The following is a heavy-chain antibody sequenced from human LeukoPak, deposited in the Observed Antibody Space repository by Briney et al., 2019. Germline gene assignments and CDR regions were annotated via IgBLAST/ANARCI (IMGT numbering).Heavy chain of an antibody. CDR2: IRGGGAST. Sequence: PGGSLRLSCAASGFNFSTYAMSWVRQAPGKGLEWVSGIRGGGASTFYADSVKGRFTISRDNSKNTLFLQMNSLRAEDTAIYYCAKDSYDWNYGLFDSWGQGTLVSVSS. J-gene: IGHJ4*02. D-gene: IGHD1-7*01. CDR1: GFNFSTYA. CDR3: AKDSYDWNYGLFDS. V-gene: IGHV3-23*01.